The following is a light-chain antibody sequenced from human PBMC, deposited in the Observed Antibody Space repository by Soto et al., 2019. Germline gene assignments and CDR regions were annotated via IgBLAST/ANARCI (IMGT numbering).Light chain of an antibody. CDR3: MQTTHWPRT. CDR1: QSLVYSDGNTY. Sequence: DVVMTQSPLSLPVTLGQPASISCRSSQSLVYSDGNTYLNWFQQRPGQSPRRLIYKVSNRDSGVPDRFSGRGSGTDFTLKISRVEAEDVGGYYCMQTTHWPRTFGQGTKLEIK. J-gene: IGKJ2*01. V-gene: IGKV2-30*01. CDR2: KVS.